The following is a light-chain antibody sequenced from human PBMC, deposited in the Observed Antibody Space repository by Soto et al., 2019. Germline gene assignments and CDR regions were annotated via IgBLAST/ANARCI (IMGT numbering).Light chain of an antibody. CDR1: SSDVGGYNY. CDR3: TSYAGSDTWV. V-gene: IGLV2-8*01. CDR2: DVS. J-gene: IGLJ3*02. Sequence: QSVLTQPPSASGSPGQSVTISCTGTSSDVGGYNYVSWYQQHPGKAPKLMIYDVSERPSGVPDRFSGSKSGNTASLTVSGLQAEDEADYYCTSYAGSDTWVFGGGTQLTVL.